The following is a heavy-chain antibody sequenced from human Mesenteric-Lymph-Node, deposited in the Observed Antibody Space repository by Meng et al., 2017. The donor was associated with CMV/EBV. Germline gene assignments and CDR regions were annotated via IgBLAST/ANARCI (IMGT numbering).Heavy chain of an antibody. CDR1: GFTVSSNY. CDR3: ARLWINWYFDL. D-gene: IGHD2-2*03. Sequence: GSLRLSCAASGFTVSSNYMGWVRQAPGKGLEWVSLIYSDDTTFYADSVKGRFTISRDISENTLYLQMNSLRAEDTAVYFCARLWINWYFDLWGRGSLVTVSS. CDR2: IYSDDTT. J-gene: IGHJ2*01. V-gene: IGHV3-53*01.